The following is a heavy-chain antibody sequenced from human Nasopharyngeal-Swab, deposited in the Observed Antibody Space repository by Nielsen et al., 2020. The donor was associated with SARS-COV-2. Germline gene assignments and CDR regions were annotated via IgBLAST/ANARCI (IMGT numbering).Heavy chain of an antibody. Sequence: WIRQPPGKGLEWIGQINHSGSTNYNPSLKRRVTISVDTSKNHFSLELLPVTAADTAVYYCARARGDSSGFSYWGQGTLVTVSS. V-gene: IGHV4-34*01. D-gene: IGHD3-22*01. CDR2: INHSGST. J-gene: IGHJ4*01. CDR3: ARARGDSSGFSY.